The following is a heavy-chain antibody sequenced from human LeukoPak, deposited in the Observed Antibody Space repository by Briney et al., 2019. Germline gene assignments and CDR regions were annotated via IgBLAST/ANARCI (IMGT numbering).Heavy chain of an antibody. CDR1: GFTFSSYW. J-gene: IGHJ4*02. CDR3: AKDLGTLRPYYFDY. Sequence: GGSLRLSCAASGFTFSSYWMSWVRQAPGKGLEWVANIKQDGSEKYYVDSVKGRFTISRDNAKNSLYLQMNSLRAEDTAVYYCAKDLGTLRPYYFDYWGQGTLVTVSS. CDR2: IKQDGSEK. D-gene: IGHD1-1*01. V-gene: IGHV3-7*03.